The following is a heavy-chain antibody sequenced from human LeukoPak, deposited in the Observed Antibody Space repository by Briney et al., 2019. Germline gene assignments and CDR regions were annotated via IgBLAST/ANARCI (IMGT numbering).Heavy chain of an antibody. Sequence: SETLSLTCAVSGGSISRSNWWSWVRQPPGKGLEWIGYIYYSGSTNYNPSLKSRVTISVDTSKNQFSLKLSSVTAADTAVYYCARETSQKGAHYMDVWGKGTTVTISS. D-gene: IGHD3-16*01. CDR2: IYYSGST. CDR1: GGSISRSNW. CDR3: ARETSQKGAHYMDV. J-gene: IGHJ6*03. V-gene: IGHV4-4*02.